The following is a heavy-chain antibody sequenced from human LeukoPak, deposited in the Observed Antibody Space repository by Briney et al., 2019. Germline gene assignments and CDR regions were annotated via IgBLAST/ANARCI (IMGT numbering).Heavy chain of an antibody. CDR1: GFTFSSYS. CDR2: ISSSSSYI. V-gene: IGHV3-21*01. CDR3: ARDLVADPFDY. Sequence: GGSLRLSCAVSGFTFSSYSMNWVRQAPGKGLEWVSSISSSSSYIYYADSVKGRFTISRDNAKNSLYLQMNSLRAEDTAVYYCARDLVADPFDYWGQGTLVTVSS. D-gene: IGHD2-2*01. J-gene: IGHJ4*02.